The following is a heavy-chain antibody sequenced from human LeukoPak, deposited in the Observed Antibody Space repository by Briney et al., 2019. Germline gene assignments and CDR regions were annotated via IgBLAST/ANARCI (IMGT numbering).Heavy chain of an antibody. CDR1: GGSFSGYY. Sequence: SETLSLTCAVYGGSFSGYYWSWIRQPPGKGLEWIGEINHSGSTNYNSSLKSRVTISVDTSKNQFSLKLSSVTAADTAVYYCARGRYCSSTSCYLYYGMDVWGKGTTVTVSS. CDR3: ARGRYCSSTSCYLYYGMDV. J-gene: IGHJ6*04. CDR2: INHSGST. D-gene: IGHD2-2*01. V-gene: IGHV4-34*01.